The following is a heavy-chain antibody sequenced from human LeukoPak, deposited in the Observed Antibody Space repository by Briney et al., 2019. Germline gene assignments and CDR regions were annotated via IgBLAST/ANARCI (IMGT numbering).Heavy chain of an antibody. CDR1: VFTFSSYE. J-gene: IGHJ6*02. D-gene: IGHD2-21*02. V-gene: IGHV3-48*03. Sequence: PGGSLRLSCAASVFTFSSYEMNWVRQAPGKGLEWVSYISSSDNTIYYADSVEGLFTISRDNAKNALYLQMKSLRAEDTAVYYCERGSSSTATRYYYYGMDVWGQGTTVTVSS. CDR2: ISSSDNTI. CDR3: ERGSSSTATRYYYYGMDV.